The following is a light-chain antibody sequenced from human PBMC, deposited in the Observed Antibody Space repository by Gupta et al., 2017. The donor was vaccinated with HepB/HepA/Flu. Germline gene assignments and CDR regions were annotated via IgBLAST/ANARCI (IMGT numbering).Light chain of an antibody. J-gene: IGLJ2*01. CDR1: NIGSKS. CDR3: QVWDTSSDHVV. CDR2: DDS. Sequence: SYVLTQPPSVSVAPGKTARITCGGNNIGSKSVHWNQQKPGQAPVLVVYDDSDRPSGIPERFSGSNSGNTATLTISRVEVGDEADYYCQVWDTSSDHVVFGGGTKLTVL. V-gene: IGLV3-21*03.